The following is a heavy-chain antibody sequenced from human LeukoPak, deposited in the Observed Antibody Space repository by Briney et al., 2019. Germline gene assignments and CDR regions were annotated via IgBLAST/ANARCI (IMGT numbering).Heavy chain of an antibody. J-gene: IGHJ4*02. D-gene: IGHD3-16*01. CDR2: INPGGDNT. CDR1: GYTFTKYY. Sequence: ASVKVSCKASGYTFTKYYIHWVRQAPGQGLEWMGLINPGGDNTNYAQNFQGRVTMTRDTSTSTVYMELSSLRSEDTAVYYCARDNDSRDPPHFDYWGQGTLVTVSS. CDR3: ARDNDSRDPPHFDY. V-gene: IGHV1-46*01.